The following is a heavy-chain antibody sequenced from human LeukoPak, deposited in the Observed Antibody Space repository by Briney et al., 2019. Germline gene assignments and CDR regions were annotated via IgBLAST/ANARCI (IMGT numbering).Heavy chain of an antibody. CDR3: ARGRYSGTTYYFDY. CDR2: ISWNSGSI. Sequence: GGSLRLSCAASGFTFDDYAMHWVRQAPGKGLEWVSGISWNSGSIGYADSVKGRFTISRDNAKNSLYLQMNSLRAEDTAMYYCARGRYSGTTYYFDYWGQGTLVTASS. J-gene: IGHJ4*02. CDR1: GFTFDDYA. V-gene: IGHV3-9*01. D-gene: IGHD5-12*01.